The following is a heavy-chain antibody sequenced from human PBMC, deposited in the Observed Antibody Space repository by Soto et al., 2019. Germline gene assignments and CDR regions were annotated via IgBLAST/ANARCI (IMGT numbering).Heavy chain of an antibody. Sequence: SETLSLTCAVSGGSIDSGAFSLSWIRQPPGKGLEWIGYVTHSGTAYSIPSLNGRLTLSVDSSQTQFSLKLTSVTAADSAFYSWASFHGAKGSLDYGGGETLSPASS. D-gene: IGHD3-16*01. CDR1: GGSIDSGAFS. V-gene: IGHV4-30-2*01. J-gene: IGHJ4*02. CDR2: VTHSGTA. CDR3: ASFHGAKGSLDY.